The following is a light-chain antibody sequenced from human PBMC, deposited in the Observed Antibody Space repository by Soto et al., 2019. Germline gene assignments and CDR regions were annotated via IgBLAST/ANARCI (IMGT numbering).Light chain of an antibody. Sequence: QSALTQPASVSGSPGQSITISCTGTSSDVGNSDYVSWYQQYPGKAPKLMIYAVNDRPSGVSYRFSGSKSGNTASLTISGLQAEDEADYYCSSYSSRSRHVFGTGTKVTVL. V-gene: IGLV2-14*01. J-gene: IGLJ1*01. CDR1: SSDVGNSDY. CDR3: SSYSSRSRHV. CDR2: AVN.